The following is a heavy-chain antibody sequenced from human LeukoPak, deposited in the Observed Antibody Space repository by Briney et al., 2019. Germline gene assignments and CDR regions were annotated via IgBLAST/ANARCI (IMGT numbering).Heavy chain of an antibody. J-gene: IGHJ4*02. CDR2: INEDGSEK. CDR1: GFTFSSYW. CDR3: ARGGDYDILTGYRPAGYFDY. D-gene: IGHD3-9*01. V-gene: IGHV3-7*01. Sequence: GGSLRLSCAASGFTFSSYWMSWVRQAPGKGLEWVANINEDGSEKYYVDSVKGRFTISRDNAKNSLYLQMNSLRAEATAVYHCARGGDYDILTGYRPAGYFDYWGQGTLVTVSS.